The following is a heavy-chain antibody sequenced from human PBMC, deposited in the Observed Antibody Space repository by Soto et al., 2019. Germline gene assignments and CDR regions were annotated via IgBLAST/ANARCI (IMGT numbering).Heavy chain of an antibody. Sequence: EVQLVESGGGLVQPGRSLRLSCTASGFTFDDYAMSWFRQAPGKGLEWVGFIRSKAYGGTTEYAASVKGRFTISRDDSKSIIYLQMNSLKIEDTTVYYCSRRSYYGSSSYVWGYWGQGTLVTVSS. J-gene: IGHJ4*02. CDR2: IRSKAYGGTT. CDR1: GFTFDDYA. D-gene: IGHD3-10*01. CDR3: SRRSYYGSSSYVWGY. V-gene: IGHV3-49*03.